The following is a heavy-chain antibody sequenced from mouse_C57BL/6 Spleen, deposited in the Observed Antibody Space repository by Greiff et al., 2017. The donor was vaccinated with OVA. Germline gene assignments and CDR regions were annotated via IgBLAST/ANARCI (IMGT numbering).Heavy chain of an antibody. CDR1: GYTFPSYW. CDR3: ARPREYGSSPTWFAY. CDR2: IDPSDSYT. D-gene: IGHD1-1*01. Sequence: VQLQQSGAELVKPGASVKLSCKASGYTFPSYWMQWVKQRPGQGLEWIGEIDPSDSYTNYNQKFKGKATLTVDTSSSTAYMQLSSLTSEDSAVYYCARPREYGSSPTWFAYWGQGTLVTVSA. V-gene: IGHV1-50*01. J-gene: IGHJ3*01.